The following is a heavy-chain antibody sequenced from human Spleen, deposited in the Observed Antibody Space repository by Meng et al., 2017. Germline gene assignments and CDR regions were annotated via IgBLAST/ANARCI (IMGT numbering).Heavy chain of an antibody. CDR2: ISGSGGST. J-gene: IGHJ4*02. CDR3: AKDLVLLVVAAVPLDF. V-gene: IGHV3-23*01. D-gene: IGHD2-8*02. CDR1: GFTFSTYA. Sequence: GGSLRLSCAVSGFTFSTYAMSWVRQAPGKGPEWVSAISGSGGSTYYADSVKGRFTISRDNSENTLYLQMNSLTAEDTAVYYCAKDLVLLVVAAVPLDFWGQGTLVTVSS.